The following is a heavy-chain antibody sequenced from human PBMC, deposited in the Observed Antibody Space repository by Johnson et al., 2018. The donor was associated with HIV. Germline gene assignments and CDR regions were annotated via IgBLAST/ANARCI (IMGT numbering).Heavy chain of an antibody. D-gene: IGHD3-22*01. CDR2: IKSKSDGGTT. V-gene: IGHV3-15*01. CDR3: TTDLGHYYDSSGYYYGAFDI. Sequence: VQLVESGGDLVKPGGSLRLSCAASGFTFSNAWMNWVRQAPGKGLEWVGRIKSKSDGGTTDYAAPVKGRFTISRDDSKNTLYLQMNSLKTEDTAVYYCTTDLGHYYDSSGYYYGAFDIWGQGTMVTVSS. J-gene: IGHJ3*02. CDR1: GFTFSNAW.